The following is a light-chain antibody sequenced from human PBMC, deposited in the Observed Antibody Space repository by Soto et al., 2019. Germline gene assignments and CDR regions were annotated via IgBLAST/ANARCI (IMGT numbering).Light chain of an antibody. V-gene: IGKV1-5*01. J-gene: IGKJ1*01. CDR2: NAS. Sequence: DIQMTQSPSTLSASVGDRVTITCRASQSISSWLARYQQKPGKPPKLLIYNASSLESGVPSRFSGSGSGTEFPLTISSLQPDDFATYYCQQYNSYSPETFGQGTKVEIK. CDR1: QSISSW. CDR3: QQYNSYSPET.